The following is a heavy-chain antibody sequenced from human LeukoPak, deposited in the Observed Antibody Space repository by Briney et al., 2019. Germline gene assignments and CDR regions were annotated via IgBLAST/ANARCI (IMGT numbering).Heavy chain of an antibody. CDR1: GYTFTGYY. V-gene: IGHV1-2*02. CDR3: ARNTAMVGNTFDY. D-gene: IGHD5-18*01. J-gene: IGHJ4*02. CDR2: INPSSGGT. Sequence: GASVKVSCKASGYTFTGYYMHWVRQAPGQGLEWMGWINPSSGGTNYAQKFQGRVTMTRDTSISTAYMELSRLRSDDTAVYYCARNTAMVGNTFDYWGQGTLVTVSS.